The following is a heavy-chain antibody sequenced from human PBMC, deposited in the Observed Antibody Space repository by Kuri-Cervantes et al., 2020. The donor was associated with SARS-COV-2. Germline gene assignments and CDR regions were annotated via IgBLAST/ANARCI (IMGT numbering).Heavy chain of an antibody. CDR1: GFTFSGHW. D-gene: IGHD2-21*02. J-gene: IGHJ4*02. Sequence: GESLKISCAASGFTFSGHWIHWVRQAPGKGLVWVSRINPDGSYTNNADSVKGRFTLSRDNAKNMLFLQMNSLRAEDTAVYYCARGGCGGDCYSEQYFDYWGQGTLVTVSS. V-gene: IGHV3-74*01. CDR3: ARGGCGGDCYSEQYFDY. CDR2: INPDGSYT.